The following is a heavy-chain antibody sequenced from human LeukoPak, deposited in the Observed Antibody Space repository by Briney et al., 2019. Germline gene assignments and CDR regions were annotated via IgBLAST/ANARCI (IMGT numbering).Heavy chain of an antibody. CDR2: ISSSSCYI. CDR3: ARDPGVYCGGDCSPNYYYYGMDV. V-gene: IGHV3-21*01. J-gene: IGHJ6*02. Sequence: PGGSLRLSCAASGFTFSSYSMNWVRQAPGKGLEWVSSISSSSCYIYYADSGKGRFALSRDNAKNSLYLQMNSLRAEDTAVYYCARDPGVYCGGDCSPNYYYYGMDVWGQGTTVTVSS. CDR1: GFTFSSYS. D-gene: IGHD2-21*02.